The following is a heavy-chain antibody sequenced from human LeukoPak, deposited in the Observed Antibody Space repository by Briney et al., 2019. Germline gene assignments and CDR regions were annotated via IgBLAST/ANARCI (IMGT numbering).Heavy chain of an antibody. CDR1: GFTFSTYW. Sequence: GGSLRLSCAASGFTFSTYWMSWVRQAPGKGLEWVANIKQDGSEKYYVDSVKGRFTISRDNAKNSLYLQMNSLRAEDTAVYYCARDPMNGYGWNDAFDIWGQGTMVTVSS. D-gene: IGHD5-12*01. J-gene: IGHJ3*02. CDR2: IKQDGSEK. V-gene: IGHV3-7*01. CDR3: ARDPMNGYGWNDAFDI.